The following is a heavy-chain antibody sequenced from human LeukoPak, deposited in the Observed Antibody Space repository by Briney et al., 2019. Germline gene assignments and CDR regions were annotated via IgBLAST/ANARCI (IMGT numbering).Heavy chain of an antibody. CDR3: ARGHYYDSSGYYPSVENFDY. Sequence: GGSLRLSCAASGFAFSSYSMNWVRQAPGKGLEWVSSISSSSSYIYYADSVKGRFTISRDNAKNSLYLQMNSLRAEDTAVYYCARGHYYDSSGYYPSVENFDYWGQGTLVTVFS. J-gene: IGHJ4*02. V-gene: IGHV3-21*01. CDR1: GFAFSSYS. CDR2: ISSSSSYI. D-gene: IGHD3-22*01.